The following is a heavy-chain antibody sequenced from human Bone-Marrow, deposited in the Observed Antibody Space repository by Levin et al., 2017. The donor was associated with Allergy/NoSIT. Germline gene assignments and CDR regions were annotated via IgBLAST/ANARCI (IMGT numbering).Heavy chain of an antibody. Sequence: GESLKISCEASGFPFRSHWMHWVRQVPGKGLVWVSRINSAGTSRAYADSVKGRFTISRDNARATIYLQMNSLRAEDTSVYYCARETAANGNQFDYWGQGTLVIVSS. CDR1: GFPFRSHW. J-gene: IGHJ4*02. V-gene: IGHV3-74*01. CDR3: ARETAANGNQFDY. CDR2: INSAGTSR. D-gene: IGHD6-13*01.